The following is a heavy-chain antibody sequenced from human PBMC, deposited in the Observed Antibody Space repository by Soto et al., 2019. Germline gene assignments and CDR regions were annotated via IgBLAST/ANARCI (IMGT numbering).Heavy chain of an antibody. Sequence: SETLSLTCTVSGTSISTTDYYWGWIRQPPGKGLEWITSIYYTGMTYYNPPLKSRVTISVDTSKNQFSLKLSSVTAADRAVYYCAFCPSSNNGHRQFAYLGQGTLVPVSS. CDR1: GTSISTTDYY. J-gene: IGHJ4*02. CDR3: AFCPSSNNGHRQFAY. D-gene: IGHD1-1*01. CDR2: IYYTGMT. V-gene: IGHV4-39*01.